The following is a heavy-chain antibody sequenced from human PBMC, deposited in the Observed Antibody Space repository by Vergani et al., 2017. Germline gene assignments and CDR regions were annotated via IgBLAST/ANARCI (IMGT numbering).Heavy chain of an antibody. J-gene: IGHJ4*02. CDR2: IYWDDDK. V-gene: IGHV2-5*02. D-gene: IGHD3-3*01. CDR3: AQRGPPGDFWSGYIFDY. Sequence: QITLKESGPTLVKPTQTLTLTCTFSGFSLSTSGVGVGWIRQPPGKALGWLAPIYWDDDKRYSPSLKSRLTITKDTAKNQVVLTMTNMDPVDTATYYCAQRGPPGDFWSGYIFDYWGQGTLVTVSS. CDR1: GFSLSTSGVG.